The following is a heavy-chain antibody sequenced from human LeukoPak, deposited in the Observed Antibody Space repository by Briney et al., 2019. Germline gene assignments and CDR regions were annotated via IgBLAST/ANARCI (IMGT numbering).Heavy chain of an antibody. V-gene: IGHV1-2*02. CDR2: INPNSGGT. J-gene: IGHJ5*02. D-gene: IGHD4-17*01. CDR1: GYTFTGCY. Sequence: GASVKVSCKASGYTFTGCYMHWVRQAPGQGLEWMGWINPNSGGTNYAQKFQGRVTMTRDTSISTAYMELSRLRSDDTAVYYCARARYGDYTSVGFDPWGQGTLVTVSS. CDR3: ARARYGDYTSVGFDP.